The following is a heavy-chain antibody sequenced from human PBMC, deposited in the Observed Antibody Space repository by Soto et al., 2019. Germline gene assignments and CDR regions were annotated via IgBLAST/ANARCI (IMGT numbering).Heavy chain of an antibody. CDR2: IYYSGST. CDR3: ASGPTAAAGTCDY. J-gene: IGHJ4*02. D-gene: IGHD6-13*01. CDR1: GGSISSGDYY. V-gene: IGHV4-30-4*01. Sequence: QVQLQESGPGLVKPSQTLSLTCTVSGGSISSGDYYWSWIRQPPGKGLEWIGYIYYSGSTYYNPSLKSRVPLSVDTSKNQFPLKLSSVTAAYTAVYYCASGPTAAAGTCDYWGQGTLVTVSS.